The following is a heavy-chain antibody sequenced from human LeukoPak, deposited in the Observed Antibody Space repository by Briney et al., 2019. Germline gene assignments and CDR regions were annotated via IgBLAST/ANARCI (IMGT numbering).Heavy chain of an antibody. J-gene: IGHJ4*02. CDR1: GITLSNYG. D-gene: IGHD3-22*01. V-gene: IGHV3-23*01. CDR3: AKRGVVIRVILVGFHKAAYYFDS. CDR2: ISDSGGST. Sequence: GGSLRLSCAVSGITLSNYGMSWVRQAPGKGLEWFAGISDSGGSTNYADSVKGRFTISRDNPKNTLYLQMNNLRAEDTAVYFCAKRGVVIRVILVGFHKAAYYFDSWGQGALVTVSS.